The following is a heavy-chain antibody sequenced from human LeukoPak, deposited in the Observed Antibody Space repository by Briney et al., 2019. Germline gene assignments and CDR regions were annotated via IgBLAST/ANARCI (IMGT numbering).Heavy chain of an antibody. J-gene: IGHJ4*02. CDR2: IYYSGST. V-gene: IGHV4-61*08. D-gene: IGHD5-24*01. Sequence: SQTLSLTCTVSGGSISSGDYYWSWIRQPPGKGLEWIGYIYYSGSTNYNPSLKSRLTISVDTSKNQFSLNLSSVTAADTAVYYCARAGKDMATNHYFDYWGQGTLVTVSS. CDR1: GGSISSGDYY. CDR3: ARAGKDMATNHYFDY.